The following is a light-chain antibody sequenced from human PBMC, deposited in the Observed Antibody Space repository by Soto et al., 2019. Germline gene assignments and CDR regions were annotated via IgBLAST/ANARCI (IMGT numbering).Light chain of an antibody. CDR3: SSYTSSSTPEV. Sequence: QSALTQPASVSGSPGQSITISCTGTSSDVGGYNYVSWYQQHPGKAPKLMIYEVSNRPSWVSNRFSGSKSGNTASLTLSGLQAEDEADYYCSSYTSSSTPEVFGTGTKLTVL. V-gene: IGLV2-14*01. J-gene: IGLJ1*01. CDR1: SSDVGGYNY. CDR2: EVS.